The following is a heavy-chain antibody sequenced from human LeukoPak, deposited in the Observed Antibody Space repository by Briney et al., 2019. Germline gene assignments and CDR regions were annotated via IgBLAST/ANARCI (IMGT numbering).Heavy chain of an antibody. CDR2: ISGSGGST. D-gene: IGHD3-22*01. CDR1: GSTFSSYA. J-gene: IGHJ4*02. CDR3: AKGTAMIVVVITYFDY. Sequence: GGSLRLSCAASGSTFSSYAMSWVRQAPGKGLEWVSAISGSGGSTYYADSVKGRFTISRDNSKNTLYLQMNSLRAEDTAVYYCAKGTAMIVVVITYFDYWGQGTLVTVSS. V-gene: IGHV3-23*01.